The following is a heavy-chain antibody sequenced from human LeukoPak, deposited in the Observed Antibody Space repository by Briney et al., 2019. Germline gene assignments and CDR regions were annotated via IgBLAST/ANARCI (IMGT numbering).Heavy chain of an antibody. J-gene: IGHJ1*01. CDR3: ARRRYYDGSGYLE. D-gene: IGHD3-22*01. Sequence: PSETLSLTCTVSGGSIGGGSYYWGWIRQPPGKGLEWIGTIYYSGRTYYSPSLKSRVTMSVDPSNNQFSLNLRSVTAADTALYYCARRRYYDGSGYLEWGQGTLLSVSS. CDR2: IYYSGRT. CDR1: GGSIGGGSYY. V-gene: IGHV4-39*01.